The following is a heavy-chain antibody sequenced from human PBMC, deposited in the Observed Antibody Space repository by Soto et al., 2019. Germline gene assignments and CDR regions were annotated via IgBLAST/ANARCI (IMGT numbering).Heavy chain of an antibody. CDR1: GFTFSSYG. J-gene: IGHJ5*02. CDR3: ARARYGGSTYYDFWSGPNWFDP. V-gene: IGHV3-33*01. CDR2: IWYDGSNK. Sequence: GGSLRLSCAASGFTFSSYGMHWVRQAPGKGLEWVAVIWYDGSNKYYADSVKGRFTISRDNSKNTLYLQMNSLRAEDTAVYYCARARYGGSTYYDFWSGPNWFDPWGPGTLVTVSS. D-gene: IGHD3-3*01.